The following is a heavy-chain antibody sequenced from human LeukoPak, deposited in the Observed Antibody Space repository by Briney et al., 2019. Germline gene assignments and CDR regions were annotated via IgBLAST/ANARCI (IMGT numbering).Heavy chain of an antibody. D-gene: IGHD2-21*01. J-gene: IGHJ3*02. V-gene: IGHV3-21*01. Sequence: GGSLRLSCAASGFTFSSYSMNWVRQAPGKGLGWVSSISSSSSYIYYADSVKGRFTISRDNAKNSLYLQMNSLRAEDTAVYYCARGMAIPGAFDIWGQGTMVTVSS. CDR2: ISSSSSYI. CDR3: ARGMAIPGAFDI. CDR1: GFTFSSYS.